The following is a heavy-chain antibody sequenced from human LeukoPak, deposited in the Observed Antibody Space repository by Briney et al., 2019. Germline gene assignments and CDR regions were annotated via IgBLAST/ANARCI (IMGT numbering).Heavy chain of an antibody. J-gene: IGHJ4*02. CDR2: ISSSSSTI. CDR1: GFTFSSNS. Sequence: GGSLRLSCAASGFTFSSNSMNWVRQAPGKGLEWVSYISSSSSTIYYADSVKGRFTISRDNAKNSLYLQMNSLRAEDTAVYYCARGPPNYDILTGYPDYWGQGTLVTVSS. D-gene: IGHD3-9*01. V-gene: IGHV3-48*01. CDR3: ARGPPNYDILTGYPDY.